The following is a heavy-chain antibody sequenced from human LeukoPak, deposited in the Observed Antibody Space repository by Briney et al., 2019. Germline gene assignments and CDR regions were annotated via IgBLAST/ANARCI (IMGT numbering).Heavy chain of an antibody. D-gene: IGHD3-3*01. Sequence: GGSLRLSCASSGFTFSNYSMNWVRQPPGKGLEGVSSISNSSNYIYYADSLKGRFTISRDNAKNSLYLKMNSLRAEDTAVYYCARDRNDFWSGYPYYYYYGMDVWGQGTTVTVSS. CDR1: GFTFSNYS. J-gene: IGHJ6*02. CDR3: ARDRNDFWSGYPYYYYYGMDV. CDR2: ISNSSNYI. V-gene: IGHV3-21*01.